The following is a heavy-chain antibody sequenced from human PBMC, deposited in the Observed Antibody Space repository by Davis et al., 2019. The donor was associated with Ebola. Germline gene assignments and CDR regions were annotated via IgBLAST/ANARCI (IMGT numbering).Heavy chain of an antibody. D-gene: IGHD3-16*01. CDR1: GFSFRNYA. V-gene: IGHV3-23*01. Sequence: PGGSLRLSCGASGFSFRNYAMAWVRQAPGKGLQWVSALSGSGGNTYYPDSVKGRFTISRENSRNTLYLQMNSLRAEDTAVYYCAKTLWGGMYVWGQGTTVTVSS. CDR3: AKTLWGGMYV. J-gene: IGHJ6*02. CDR2: LSGSGGNT.